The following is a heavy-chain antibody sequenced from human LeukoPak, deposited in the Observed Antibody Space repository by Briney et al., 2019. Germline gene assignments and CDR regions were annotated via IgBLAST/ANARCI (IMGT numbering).Heavy chain of an antibody. D-gene: IGHD2-2*01. Sequence: ASVKVSCKASGYTFTSYDIKWVRQAAGQGLEWMGWMNPNSGNTGCAQKFQGRVTMTRNTSISTAYMELSSLRSEDTAVYYCARVGYCSSSTCYYWFDPWGQGTLVTVSS. CDR3: ARVGYCSSSTCYYWFDP. J-gene: IGHJ5*02. CDR1: GYTFTSYD. CDR2: MNPNSGNT. V-gene: IGHV1-8*01.